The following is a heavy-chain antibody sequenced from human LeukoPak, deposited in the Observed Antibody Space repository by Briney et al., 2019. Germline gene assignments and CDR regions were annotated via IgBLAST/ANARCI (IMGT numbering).Heavy chain of an antibody. J-gene: IGHJ5*02. V-gene: IGHV3-30*02. CDR1: GFTFSSYG. D-gene: IGHD6-19*01. CDR3: ASETYSSGPRWFDP. Sequence: GGSLRLSCAASGFTFSSYGMHWVRQAPGKGLEWVAFIRNDGSNKYYGDSVKGRFTISRDNAKNSLYLQMNSLRAEDTAVYYCASETYSSGPRWFDPWGQGTLVTVSS. CDR2: IRNDGSNK.